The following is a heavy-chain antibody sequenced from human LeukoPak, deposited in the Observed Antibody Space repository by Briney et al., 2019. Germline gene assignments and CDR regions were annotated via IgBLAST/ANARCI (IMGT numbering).Heavy chain of an antibody. D-gene: IGHD2-21*01. CDR3: VRAYHPGGWFDP. CDR1: GFTFGSYG. J-gene: IGHJ5*02. CDR2: IRYDGSNK. Sequence: PGGSLRLSCAASGFTFGSYGMHWVRQAPGKGLEWVAFIRYDGSNKYYADSVKGRFTISRDNSKNTLYLQMNSLTAEDTAVYYCVRAYHPGGWFDPWGQGTLVTVSS. V-gene: IGHV3-30*02.